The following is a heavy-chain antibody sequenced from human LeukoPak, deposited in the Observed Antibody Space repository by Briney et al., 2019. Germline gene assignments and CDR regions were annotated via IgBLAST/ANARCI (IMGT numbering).Heavy chain of an antibody. D-gene: IGHD2-2*01. CDR2: ITYGGAT. J-gene: IGHJ5*02. CDR1: NGSFVGYH. CDR3: VRGRYCSSASCYDWFDP. V-gene: IGHV4-34*01. Sequence: PSETLCDTCAVYNGSFVGYHWNWIRRPPGKRLEWIGEITYGGATNYNPSLRNRVTMSVDTSKKQFSLKLTSLTAADTAVYYCVRGRYCSSASCYDWFDPWGPGTHVSVSS.